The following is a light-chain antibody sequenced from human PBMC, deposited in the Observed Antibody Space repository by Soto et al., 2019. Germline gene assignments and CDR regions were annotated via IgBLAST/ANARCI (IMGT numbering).Light chain of an antibody. CDR3: QQSYSVPCT. CDR2: GAS. V-gene: IGKV1-39*01. Sequence: DIQMTQSPPSLPASVGDRVTITCRTSQTITTYLNWYQQKPGKTPKLLIYGASILQTGISSRVSGSGSGTDFALTISSLQPEEFATYYCQQSYSVPCTFGQGTKVEIK. J-gene: IGKJ1*01. CDR1: QTITTY.